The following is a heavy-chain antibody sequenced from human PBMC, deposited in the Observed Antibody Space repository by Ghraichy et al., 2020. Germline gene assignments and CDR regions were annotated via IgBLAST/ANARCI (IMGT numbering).Heavy chain of an antibody. CDR3: ARTAAPPHYYYYYGMDV. CDR1: GFTFSSYW. V-gene: IGHV3-74*01. CDR2: INSDGSST. Sequence: GGSLRLSCAASGFTFSSYWMHWVRQAPGKGLVWVSRINSDGSSTSYADSVKGRFTISRDNAKNTLYLQMNSLRAEDTAVYYCARTAAPPHYYYYYGMDVWGQGTTVTVSS. J-gene: IGHJ6*02. D-gene: IGHD6-13*01.